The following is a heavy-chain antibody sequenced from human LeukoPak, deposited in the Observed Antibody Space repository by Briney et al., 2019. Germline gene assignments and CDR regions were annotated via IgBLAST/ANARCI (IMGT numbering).Heavy chain of an antibody. CDR2: ISGDGGST. Sequence: GGSSLGRWPGSGCSIDKSGRYSHRQAPGKGLEWVSLISGDGGSTYYADSVKGRFTISRDNSKNSLYLQMNSLRTEGTALYYCAEGRIVGLSPPASDKWGPGTMVTVSS. V-gene: IGHV3-43*02. CDR3: AEGRIVGLSPPASDK. D-gene: IGHD2-15*01. J-gene: IGHJ3*01. CDR1: GCSIDKSG.